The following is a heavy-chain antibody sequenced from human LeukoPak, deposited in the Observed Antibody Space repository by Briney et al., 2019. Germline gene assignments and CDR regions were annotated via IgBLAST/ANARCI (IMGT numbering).Heavy chain of an antibody. D-gene: IGHD6-13*01. CDR2: INPSGGST. Sequence: ASVSVSWKASGYTFASYYIHWVRQAPGQGLEWMGIINPSGGSTSYAQKFQGRVTMTRDTSTSTVYMELSSLRSEDTAVYYCARDPIAAAGVMFDYWGQGTLVTVSS. CDR1: GYTFASYY. V-gene: IGHV1-46*01. CDR3: ARDPIAAAGVMFDY. J-gene: IGHJ4*02.